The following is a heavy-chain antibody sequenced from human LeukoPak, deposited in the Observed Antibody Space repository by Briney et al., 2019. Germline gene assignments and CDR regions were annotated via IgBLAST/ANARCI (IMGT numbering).Heavy chain of an antibody. V-gene: IGHV4-61*05. J-gene: IGHJ2*01. CDR2: IYYSGST. CDR3: ASYSSSWFSSYFDL. Sequence: SETLSLTCTVSGGSISSSNYYWGWIRQPPGKGLEWIGYIYYSGSTNYNPSLKSRVTISVDTSKNQFSLKLSSVTAADTAVYYCASYSSSWFSSYFDLWGRGTLVTVSS. CDR1: GGSISSSNYY. D-gene: IGHD6-13*01.